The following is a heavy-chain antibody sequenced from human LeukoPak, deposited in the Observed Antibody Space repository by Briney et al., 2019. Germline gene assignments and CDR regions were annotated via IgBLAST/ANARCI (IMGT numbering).Heavy chain of an antibody. J-gene: IGHJ4*02. D-gene: IGHD1-26*01. CDR1: GGSISSGDYY. CDR3: AREFAWEPLFN. CDR2: ISYSGST. V-gene: IGHV4-30-4*01. Sequence: SETLSLTCTVSGGSISSGDYYWSWIRQPPGKGLEWIGYISYSGSTYYNPSLKSRVTMSVDTSKNQFSLKLSSVTAADTAMYYCAREFAWEPLFNWGQGTQVTVSS.